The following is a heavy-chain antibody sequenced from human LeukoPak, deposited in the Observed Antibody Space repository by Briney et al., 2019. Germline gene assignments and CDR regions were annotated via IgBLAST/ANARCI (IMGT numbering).Heavy chain of an antibody. D-gene: IGHD4-11*01. V-gene: IGHV4-59*01. CDR2: IYYSGST. CDR1: GGSISSYY. CDR3: ARMGDYSNYDFDY. Sequence: TSSETLSLTCTVSGGSISSYYWSWIRQPPGKGLEWIGYIYYSGSTNYNPSLKSRVTISVDTSKNQFSLKLSSVTAADTAVYYCARMGDYSNYDFDYWGQGTLVTVSS. J-gene: IGHJ4*02.